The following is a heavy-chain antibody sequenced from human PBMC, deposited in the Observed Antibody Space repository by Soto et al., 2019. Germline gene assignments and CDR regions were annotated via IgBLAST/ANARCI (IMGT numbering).Heavy chain of an antibody. J-gene: IGHJ2*01. CDR2: IYYSGST. CDR3: ARRASRYWSFDL. CDR1: GGSISSGSYY. Sequence: QVQLQESGPGLVKPSQTLSLTCTVSGGSISSGSYYWSWIRQHPGKGLEWIGYIYYSGSTFYNPSRKSRLTTSVDTAKNQFSLKVTSVTAADRPVYYCARRASRYWSFDLWGRGTLVTVSS. V-gene: IGHV4-31*03.